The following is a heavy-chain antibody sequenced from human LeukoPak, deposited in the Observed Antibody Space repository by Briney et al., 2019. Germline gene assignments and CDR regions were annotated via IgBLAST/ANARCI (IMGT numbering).Heavy chain of an antibody. D-gene: IGHD3-10*01. CDR1: GFTFSNYW. V-gene: IGHV3-7*04. CDR2: IKQDGSEK. J-gene: IGHJ3*02. Sequence: GGSLRLSCAASGFTFSNYWMSWVRQAPGKGLEWVANIKQDGSEKYYVDSVKGRFTISRDNAKSSLYLQMDSLRAEDTAAYYCARGEFHLPFDIWGQGTMVTLSS. CDR3: ARGEFHLPFDI.